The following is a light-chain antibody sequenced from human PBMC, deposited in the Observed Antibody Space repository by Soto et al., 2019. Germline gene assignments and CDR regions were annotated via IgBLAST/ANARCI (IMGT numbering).Light chain of an antibody. J-gene: IGKJ4*01. CDR1: QSISSY. V-gene: IGKV1-39*01. Sequence: DIQMTTSPSSLSASVGDRVTITCRASQSISSYLNWYQQKPGKAPKLLIYAASSLQSGVPSRFSGSGSGTDFTLTISSLQPEDFATYYCQQSYSTPPTFGGGTKVEIK. CDR2: AAS. CDR3: QQSYSTPPT.